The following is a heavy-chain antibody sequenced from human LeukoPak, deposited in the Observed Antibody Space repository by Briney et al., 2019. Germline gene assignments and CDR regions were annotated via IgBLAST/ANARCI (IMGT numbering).Heavy chain of an antibody. V-gene: IGHV4-39*01. CDR2: IYYSGST. CDR3: ARHDRGGSSFDY. CDR1: GGSISSSSYY. Sequence: SETLSLTCTVSGGSISSSSYYWGWIRQPPGKGLEWIGSIYYSGSTYYNPSLKSRVTISVDTSKNQFSLKLSSVTAADTAVYYCARHDRGGSSFDYWGQGTLVTVSS. J-gene: IGHJ4*02. D-gene: IGHD2-15*01.